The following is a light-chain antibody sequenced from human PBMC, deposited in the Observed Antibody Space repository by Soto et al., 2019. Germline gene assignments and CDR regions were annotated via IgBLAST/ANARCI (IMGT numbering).Light chain of an antibody. CDR3: NSYTTLSNRV. V-gene: IGLV2-14*01. CDR1: STDIGAYNY. J-gene: IGLJ1*01. CDR2: EVT. Sequence: QSALSQPASVSGSPGQSITISCTATSTDIGAYNYVSWYQQHPGKAPKLLIYEVTNRPSGVSNRFSGSKSGNTASLTISGLQAEDEANYYCNSYTTLSNRVFGTGTKVTVL.